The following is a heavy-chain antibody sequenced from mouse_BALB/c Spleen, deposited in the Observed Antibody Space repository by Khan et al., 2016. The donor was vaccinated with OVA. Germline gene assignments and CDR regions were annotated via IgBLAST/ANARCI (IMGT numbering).Heavy chain of an antibody. CDR2: IYWDDDK. CDR1: GFSLSTSGMG. Sequence: QVTLKESGPGILQPSQTLSLTCSFSGFSLSTSGMGVSWIRQSSGQGLEWLAHIYWDDDKRYNPSLKSRLTISKDSSRNQVLFKITSVDTADTATYYCVRSSGYSYYYALDYWGQGTSVTVSS. V-gene: IGHV8-12*01. D-gene: IGHD3-1*01. CDR3: VRSSGYSYYYALDY. J-gene: IGHJ4*01.